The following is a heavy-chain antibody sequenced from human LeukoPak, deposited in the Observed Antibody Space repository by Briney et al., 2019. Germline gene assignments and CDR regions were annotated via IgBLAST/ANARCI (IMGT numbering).Heavy chain of an antibody. Sequence: GGSLRLSCAASGFTFSSYWMHWVRQAPGKGLVWVSRINSDGNTTSYADSVKGRFTISRDNAKNTLYLQMSSLRAEDTAVYYCTRDLMDYDVSTGLHHYYMDVWGQGTTVTVSS. J-gene: IGHJ6*02. CDR2: INSDGNTT. V-gene: IGHV3-74*01. D-gene: IGHD3-9*01. CDR1: GFTFSSYW. CDR3: TRDLMDYDVSTGLHHYYMDV.